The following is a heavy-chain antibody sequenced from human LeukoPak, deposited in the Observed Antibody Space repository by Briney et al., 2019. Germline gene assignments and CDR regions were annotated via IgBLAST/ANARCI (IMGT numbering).Heavy chain of an antibody. CDR3: AKDKSWNVCDY. J-gene: IGHJ4*02. CDR2: INQNGSVK. CDR1: GFTFSDYW. V-gene: IGHV3-7*01. D-gene: IGHD1-1*01. Sequence: PGGSLRLSCAASGFTFSDYWIIWFRQAPGKGLEWVGHINQNGSVKDYVDSVKGRFIISRDNANKFSFLQMNSLRAEDTAVYYCAKDKSWNVCDYWGRGTLVTVSS.